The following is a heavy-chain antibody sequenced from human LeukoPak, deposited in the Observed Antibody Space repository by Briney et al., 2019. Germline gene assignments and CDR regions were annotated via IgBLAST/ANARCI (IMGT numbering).Heavy chain of an antibody. CDR1: GGSFSAYY. J-gene: IGHJ3*02. CDR2: INHSGST. Sequence: SETLSLTCAVYGGSFSAYYWSWIRQPPGKGLEWIGEINHSGSTSYNPSLKSRVTISVDTSKNQFSLQLSSVTAADTAVYYCARARDGYNLDAFDIWGQGTMVTVSS. D-gene: IGHD5-24*01. V-gene: IGHV4-34*01. CDR3: ARARDGYNLDAFDI.